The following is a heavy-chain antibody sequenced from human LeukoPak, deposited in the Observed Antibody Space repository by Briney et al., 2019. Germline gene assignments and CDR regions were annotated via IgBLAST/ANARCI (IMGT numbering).Heavy chain of an antibody. J-gene: IGHJ4*02. D-gene: IGHD3-22*01. V-gene: IGHV4-59*01. CDR3: ARDLDYYDSSVFGY. CDR1: GGSISSYY. CDR2: IYYRGST. Sequence: SETLSLICTVSGGSISSYYWSWIRQPPGKGLEWIGYIYYRGSTNYNPSLKSRVTISVDTSKNQFSLKLSSVTGADTAVYYCARDLDYYDSSVFGYWGQGALVTVSS.